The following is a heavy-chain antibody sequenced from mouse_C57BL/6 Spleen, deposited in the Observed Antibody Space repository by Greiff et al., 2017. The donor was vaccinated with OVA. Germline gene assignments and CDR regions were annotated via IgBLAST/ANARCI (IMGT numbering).Heavy chain of an antibody. CDR3: TNNPAWYFDV. CDR2: IDPENGDT. V-gene: IGHV14-4*01. D-gene: IGHD6-1*01. J-gene: IGHJ1*03. Sequence: EVQLVESGAELVRPGASVKLSCTASGFNIKDDYMHWVKQRPEQGLEWIGWIDPENGDTEYASKFQGKATITADTSSNTAYLQLSSLTSEDTAVYYCTNNPAWYFDVWGTGTTVTVSS. CDR1: GFNIKDDY.